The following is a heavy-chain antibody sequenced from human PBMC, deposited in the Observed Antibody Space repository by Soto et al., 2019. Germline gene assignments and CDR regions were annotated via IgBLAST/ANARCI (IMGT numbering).Heavy chain of an antibody. CDR3: ARHLGGGYCTYYYGMDV. CDR1: GGSIRSISYY. CDR2: IYYSGSS. J-gene: IGHJ6*02. V-gene: IGHV4-39*01. Sequence: TDTLLFTCTVSGGSIRSISYYWGWIRQPPEKGLEWIGSIYYSGSSYYNPSLKRRVTISVDTSKNQFSLKLNSVTAADKAVYYCARHLGGGYCTYYYGMDVWGQGTTVT. D-gene: IGHD3-22*01.